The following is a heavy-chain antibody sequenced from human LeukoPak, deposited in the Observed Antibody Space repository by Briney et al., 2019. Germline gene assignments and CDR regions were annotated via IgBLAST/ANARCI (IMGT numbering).Heavy chain of an antibody. V-gene: IGHV1-2*02. J-gene: IGHJ4*02. CDR2: INPNSGGT. CDR3: AREPYSSFDY. D-gene: IGHD2-15*01. CDR1: GYTFTGYY. Sequence: AASVKVSCKASGYTFTGYYMHWVRQAPGQGLEWMGWINPNSGGTNYAQKFQGRVTMTRDTSISTAYMEVSRLRSDDTAVYYCAREPYSSFDYWGQGTLVTVSS.